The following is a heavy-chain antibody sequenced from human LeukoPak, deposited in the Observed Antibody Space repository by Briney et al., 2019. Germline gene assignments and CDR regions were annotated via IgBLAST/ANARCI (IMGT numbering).Heavy chain of an antibody. D-gene: IGHD2-15*01. Sequence: ASVKVSCKASGYTFTGYYMHWVRQAPGQGLGWMGRINPNSGGTNYAQKFQGRVTMTRDTSISTAYMELGRLRSDDTAVYYCAREGIPNIVVVVAAAYYYYGMDVWGQGTTVTVSS. V-gene: IGHV1-2*06. CDR2: INPNSGGT. CDR1: GYTFTGYY. J-gene: IGHJ6*02. CDR3: AREGIPNIVVVVAAAYYYYGMDV.